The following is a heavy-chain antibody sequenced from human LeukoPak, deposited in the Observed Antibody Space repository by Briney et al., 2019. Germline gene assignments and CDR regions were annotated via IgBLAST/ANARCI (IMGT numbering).Heavy chain of an antibody. CDR3: AKDRTRIQLWLSSGMDV. CDR2: ISGSGGST. J-gene: IGHJ6*02. D-gene: IGHD5-18*01. Sequence: PGGSLRLSCAASGFTFSSYAMSWVRQAPGKRLEWVSAISGSGGSTYYADSVKGRFTISRDNSKNTLYLQMNSLRAEDTAVYYCAKDRTRIQLWLSSGMDVWGQGTTVTLSS. CDR1: GFTFSSYA. V-gene: IGHV3-23*01.